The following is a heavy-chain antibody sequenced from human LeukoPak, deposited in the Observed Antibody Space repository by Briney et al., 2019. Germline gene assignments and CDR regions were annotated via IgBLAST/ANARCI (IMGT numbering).Heavy chain of an antibody. Sequence: SETLSLTCAVYDESLNGYYWSWIRQPPGKGLEWIGEMNDSGRTTYNPSLESRATISAERSKNQFSLKLTSVTAADTAVYYCASGSWSRRFAPWGQGTLVAVSS. CDR2: MNDSGRT. CDR1: DESLNGYY. CDR3: ASGSWSRRFAP. D-gene: IGHD1-14*01. V-gene: IGHV4-34*01. J-gene: IGHJ5*02.